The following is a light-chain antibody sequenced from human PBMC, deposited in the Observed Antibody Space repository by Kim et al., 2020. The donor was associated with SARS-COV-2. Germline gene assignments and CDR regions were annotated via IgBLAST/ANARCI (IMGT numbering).Light chain of an antibody. V-gene: IGKV1-5*03. J-gene: IGKJ4*01. Sequence: ASVGDRVTITCRSSQSISRSLAWYQQKPGRAPNLLMYQASRLEGGVPSRFSGSASGTDFTLTISSLQPDDFATYYCQQYDSYPLTFGGGTKVDIK. CDR3: QQYDSYPLT. CDR2: QAS. CDR1: QSISRS.